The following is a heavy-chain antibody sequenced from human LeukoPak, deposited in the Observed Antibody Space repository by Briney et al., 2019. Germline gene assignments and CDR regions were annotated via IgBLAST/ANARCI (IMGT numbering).Heavy chain of an antibody. CDR2: IYYSGST. J-gene: IGHJ4*02. V-gene: IGHV4-31*03. CDR3: ARGYYGGAVDS. Sequence: SETLSLTCTVSGGSISSGGHYWIWIRQHPGRGLEWIGYIYYSGSTYYNPSLKSRVTISIDTSKNQFSLNLSSMTAADTALYYCARGYYGGAVDSWGQGILVIVSS. D-gene: IGHD3-16*01. CDR1: GGSISSGGHY.